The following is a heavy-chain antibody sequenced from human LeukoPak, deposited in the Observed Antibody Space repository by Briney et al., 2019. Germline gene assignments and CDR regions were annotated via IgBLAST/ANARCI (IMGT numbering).Heavy chain of an antibody. CDR1: GYTFTSYY. V-gene: IGHV1-46*01. Sequence: ASVKVSCKASGYTFTSYYMHWVRQAPGQGLEWMGIINPSGGSTSYAQKFQGRVTMTRDMSTSTVYMELSSLRSEDTAVYYCAGEQWPLYYFDYWGQGTLVTVSS. D-gene: IGHD6-19*01. CDR3: AGEQWPLYYFDY. CDR2: INPSGGST. J-gene: IGHJ4*02.